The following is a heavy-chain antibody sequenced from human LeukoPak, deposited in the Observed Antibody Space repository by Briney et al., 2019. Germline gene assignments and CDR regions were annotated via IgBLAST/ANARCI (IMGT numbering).Heavy chain of an antibody. D-gene: IGHD1-1*01. CDR2: ITVSGGDT. Sequence: HPGGSLRLSCAASGFTFSNSAMSWVRQAPGKGLEWVSVITVSGGDTQSAESVKGRFTISRDNSRNTLYLQMNSLRADDAAIYYCAQARGDTNWTFDYWGQGALVTVSS. V-gene: IGHV3-23*01. CDR3: AQARGDTNWTFDY. J-gene: IGHJ4*02. CDR1: GFTFSNSA.